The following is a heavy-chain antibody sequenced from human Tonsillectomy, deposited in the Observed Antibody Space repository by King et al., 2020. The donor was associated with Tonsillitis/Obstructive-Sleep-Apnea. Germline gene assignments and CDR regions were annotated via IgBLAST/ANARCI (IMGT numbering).Heavy chain of an antibody. CDR2: ISAYNGNT. D-gene: IGHD6-13*01. J-gene: IGHJ6*02. CDR1: GYTFTSYG. Sequence: QLVQSGAEVKKPGASVKVSCKASGYTFTSYGITWVRQAPGQGLEWMGWISAYNGNTNYAQKLQGRVTMTTDTSTSTAYMELRSLRSDDTAVYYCARALGSSSWYEVNYYYYAMDVWGQGTTVTVSS. V-gene: IGHV1-18*01. CDR3: ARALGSSSWYEVNYYYYAMDV.